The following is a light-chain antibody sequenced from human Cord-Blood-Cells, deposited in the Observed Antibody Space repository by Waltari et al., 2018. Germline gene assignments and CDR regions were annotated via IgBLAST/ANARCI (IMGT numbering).Light chain of an antibody. V-gene: IGKV3-15*01. J-gene: IGKJ2*03. CDR1: QSVSSN. CDR2: GAS. CDR3: QQYNNWPPGS. Sequence: EIVMTQSPATLSVSPADRATLSCRASQSVSSNLAWYQQKPGQAPRLLIYGASTRATGIPARFSGSGSGTEFTLTNSSLQSEDFAVYYCQQYNNWPPGSFGQGTKLEIK.